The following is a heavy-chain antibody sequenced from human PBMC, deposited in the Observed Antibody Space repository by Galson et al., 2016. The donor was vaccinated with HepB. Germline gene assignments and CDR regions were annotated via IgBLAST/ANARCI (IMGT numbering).Heavy chain of an antibody. V-gene: IGHV4-34*01. CDR1: GGSFSGYY. CDR3: ARGGDYSGNMVDS. CDR2: INHSGST. D-gene: IGHD4-23*01. J-gene: IGHJ5*01. Sequence: SETLSLTCVVSGGSFSGYYWSWVRQAPGKGLEWIGEINHSGSTNSNPSLKSRVTISVDTSKNQFSLNLTSVTAADTAVYYCARGGDYSGNMVDSWGQGTLVTVSS.